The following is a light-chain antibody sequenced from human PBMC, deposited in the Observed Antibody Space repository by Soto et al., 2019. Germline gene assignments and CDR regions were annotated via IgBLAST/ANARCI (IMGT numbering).Light chain of an antibody. CDR1: ELSKQY. J-gene: IGLJ1*01. Sequence: SYELTQTPSVSVSPGQTARITCSGDELSKQYVYWYQQKPGQAPVLVIYKDSERASGIPERFSASSSGTTVTLTISGVREEDEADYYCQSSDDTGNYYLFGTGTKVTV. V-gene: IGLV3-25*02. CDR3: QSSDDTGNYYL. CDR2: KDS.